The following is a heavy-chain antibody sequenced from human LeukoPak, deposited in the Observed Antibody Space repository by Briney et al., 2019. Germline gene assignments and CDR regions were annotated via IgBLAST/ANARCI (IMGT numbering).Heavy chain of an antibody. CDR3: GRVDSYWAGRYSGPDSMYGMDV. Sequence: SETLSLTCTVSGGSISSYYWSWIRQPPGKGLEWIGYIYYSGSTNYNPSLKSRVTISVDTSKNQFSLKLSSVTAADTAVYYCGRVDSYWAGRYSGPDSMYGMDVWGQGTTVTVSS. J-gene: IGHJ6*02. CDR1: GGSISSYY. V-gene: IGHV4-59*01. CDR2: IYYSGST. D-gene: IGHD5-12*01.